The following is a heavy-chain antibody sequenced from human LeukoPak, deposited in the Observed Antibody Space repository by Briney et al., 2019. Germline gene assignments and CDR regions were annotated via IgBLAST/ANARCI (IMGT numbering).Heavy chain of an antibody. CDR3: ARVWPYSSSWYFPEFDY. V-gene: IGHV1-18*01. D-gene: IGHD6-13*01. CDR1: GYTFTSYG. Sequence: ASVKVSCKASGYTFTSYGISWVRQAPGQGLEWMGWISAYNGNTNYAQKLQGRDTMTTDTSTSTAYMELRSLRSDDTAVYYCARVWPYSSSWYFPEFDYWGQGTLVTVSS. CDR2: ISAYNGNT. J-gene: IGHJ4*02.